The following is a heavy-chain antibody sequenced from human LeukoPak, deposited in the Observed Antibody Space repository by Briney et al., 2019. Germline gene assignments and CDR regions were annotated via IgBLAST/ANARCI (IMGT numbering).Heavy chain of an antibody. CDR3: ATGRDYGDERGAFDI. CDR1: GYTFTSYY. J-gene: IGHJ3*02. D-gene: IGHD4-17*01. CDR2: INPNSGGT. Sequence: ASVKVSCKASGYTFTSYYIHWVRQAPGQGLEWMGWINPNSGGTNYAQKFQGRVTMTRDTSITTAYMELSRLRSDDTAVYYCATGRDYGDERGAFDIWGQGTMVTVSS. V-gene: IGHV1-2*02.